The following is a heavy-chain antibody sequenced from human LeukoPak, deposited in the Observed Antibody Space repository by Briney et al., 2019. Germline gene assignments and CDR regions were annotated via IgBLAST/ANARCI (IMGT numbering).Heavy chain of an antibody. CDR1: GYTFTGYY. Sequence: ASVKVSCKTSGYTFTGYYIHWVRQAPGQGLEYMGWINPNSGGTNYAPKFQGGVTMTRDMSISTDYMELSSLRSDDTAVYYCARLYSSTEVIDSWGQGTLVTVSS. CDR2: INPNSGGT. D-gene: IGHD2-2*01. J-gene: IGHJ4*02. V-gene: IGHV1-2*02. CDR3: ARLYSSTEVIDS.